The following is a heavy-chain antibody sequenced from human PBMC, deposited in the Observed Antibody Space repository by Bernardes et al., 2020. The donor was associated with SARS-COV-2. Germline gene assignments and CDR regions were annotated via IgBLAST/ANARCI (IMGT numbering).Heavy chain of an antibody. J-gene: IGHJ3*02. V-gene: IGHV1-2*02. CDR1: GYTFPDYS. CDR2: VYPPSGRT. Sequence: VQETRRASGYTFPDYSLHWVRPAPGTELEWLGWVYPPSGRTAYAQKFKGRVTLTRDTAINTAYMEVSRLHFDDTAVYYCWALTYSQYDDFDIWGQGTMVTVFS. CDR3: WALTYSQYDDFDI. D-gene: IGHD4-4*01.